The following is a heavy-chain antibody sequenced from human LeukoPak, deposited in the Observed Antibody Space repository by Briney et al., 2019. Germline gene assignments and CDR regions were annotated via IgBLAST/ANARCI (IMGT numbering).Heavy chain of an antibody. V-gene: IGHV4-38-2*02. D-gene: IGHD6-13*01. CDR3: ARTTEAHSWRTRYYDYYMDV. Sequence: SETLSLTCTVSGYSISSGFHWGFIRQSPGKGLEWIGTIYYSGSTYYNPSLKSRVTISVDTSKNQFSLKLSSVTAADTAVYYCARTTEAHSWRTRYYDYYMDVWGKGTTVTVSS. J-gene: IGHJ6*03. CDR1: GYSISSGFH. CDR2: IYYSGST.